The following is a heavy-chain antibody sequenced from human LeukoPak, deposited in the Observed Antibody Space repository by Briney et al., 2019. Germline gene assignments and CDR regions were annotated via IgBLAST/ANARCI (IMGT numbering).Heavy chain of an antibody. CDR1: GFTFSDSG. V-gene: IGHV3-30*03. Sequence: GGSLRLSCAASGFTFSDSGMHWVRQAPGKGLEWVAIISYEGSKKYYADSVKGRFTISRDNSKNTLFLQLNSLRAEDTAVYYCARSPYYYDFWSGPTYYYMDVWGKGTTVTVSS. D-gene: IGHD3-3*01. J-gene: IGHJ6*03. CDR2: ISYEGSKK. CDR3: ARSPYYYDFWSGPTYYYMDV.